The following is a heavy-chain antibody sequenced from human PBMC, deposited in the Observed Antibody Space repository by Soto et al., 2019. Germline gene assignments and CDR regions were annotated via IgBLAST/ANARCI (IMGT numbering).Heavy chain of an antibody. CDR3: ATQGFGTLHGLVDV. CDR2: ISYSGHT. Sequence: TSETLSLTCTVSGGSITSITNHYCSWIRQPPGKGLEWIGYISYSGHTSYNPSLKSRVILSVDTSKNQVSLNLASVTAADTAVYYCATQGFGTLHGLVDVWGQGTTVT. CDR1: GGSITSITNHY. V-gene: IGHV4-59*08. J-gene: IGHJ6*02. D-gene: IGHD1-7*01.